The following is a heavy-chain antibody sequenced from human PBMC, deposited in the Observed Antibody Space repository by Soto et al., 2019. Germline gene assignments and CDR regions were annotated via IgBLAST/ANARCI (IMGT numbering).Heavy chain of an antibody. J-gene: IGHJ6*02. CDR3: ATNNMYHDEDV. CDR1: GFTFSSYA. D-gene: IGHD2-2*01. V-gene: IGHV3-23*01. Sequence: EVQMLESGGGLVQPGGSLRLSCAASGFTFSSYAMSWVRQAPGKGLEWVSGINTSGGNTYYADSVRGRFTSSRDNSKNTLYLQMNSLRAEDTAVYYCATNNMYHDEDVWGQGTTVTVSS. CDR2: INTSGGNT.